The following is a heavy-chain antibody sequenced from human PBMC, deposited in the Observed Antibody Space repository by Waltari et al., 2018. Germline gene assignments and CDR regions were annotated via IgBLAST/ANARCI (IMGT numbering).Heavy chain of an antibody. CDR1: GFTFSSYA. Sequence: EVQLLESGGGLVQPGGSLRLSCADSGFTFSSYAMSWVRQAPGKGLEWVSAISGSGGSTYYADSVKGRFTISRDNSKNTLYLQMNSLRAEDTAVYYCAKGIAVAGTLDYWGQGTLVTVSS. D-gene: IGHD6-19*01. CDR3: AKGIAVAGTLDY. J-gene: IGHJ4*02. CDR2: ISGSGGST. V-gene: IGHV3-23*01.